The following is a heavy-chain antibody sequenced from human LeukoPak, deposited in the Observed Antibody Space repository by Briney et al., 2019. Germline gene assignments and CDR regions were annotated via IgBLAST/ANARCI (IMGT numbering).Heavy chain of an antibody. CDR1: GFTFSSYA. D-gene: IGHD6-19*01. CDR3: AREVQTGYSSGWYHAYYYYYGMDV. J-gene: IGHJ6*02. CDR2: ISYDGSNK. Sequence: GRSLRLSCAASGFTFSSYAMHWVRQAPGKGLEWVAVISYDGSNKYYADSVKGRFTISRDNSKNTLYLQMNSLRAEDTAVYYCAREVQTGYSSGWYHAYYYYYGMDVWSQGTTVTVSS. V-gene: IGHV3-30-3*01.